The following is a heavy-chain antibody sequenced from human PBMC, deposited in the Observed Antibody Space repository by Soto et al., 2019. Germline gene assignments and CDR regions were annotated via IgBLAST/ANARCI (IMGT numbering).Heavy chain of an antibody. V-gene: IGHV3-30*18. D-gene: IGHD3-22*01. CDR3: AKDSYNSSGYFSRDV. J-gene: IGHJ6*02. Sequence: QVQLVESGGGVVQPGGSLRLSCAASGFTFSSYGMQWVRQAPGMGLEWLALISYDGTNEYYEDSVKGRFTISRDNSRNTLFLHLNRLRAEDTAVYYCAKDSYNSSGYFSRDVWGQGTTVSVSS. CDR2: ISYDGTNE. CDR1: GFTFSSYG.